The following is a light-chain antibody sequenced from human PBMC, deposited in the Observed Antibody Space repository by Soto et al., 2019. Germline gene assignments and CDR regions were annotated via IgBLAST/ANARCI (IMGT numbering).Light chain of an antibody. CDR1: SSDVGSYNL. Sequence: QSALTQPASVSGSPGQSITISCTGTSSDVGSYNLVSWYQQHPGKAPKLMIYEGSKRPSGVSNRFSGSKSGNTASLTISGLQAEDEADHYCCSYAGSSTFYVFGTGTKLTVL. J-gene: IGLJ1*01. CDR3: CSYAGSSTFYV. CDR2: EGS. V-gene: IGLV2-23*01.